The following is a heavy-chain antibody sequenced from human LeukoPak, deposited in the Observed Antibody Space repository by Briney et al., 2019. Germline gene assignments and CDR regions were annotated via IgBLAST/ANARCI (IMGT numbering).Heavy chain of an antibody. CDR1: GCSFSIYW. CDR2: IYPCDSDT. CDR3: ARTYCSGGSCYLGYWYFDL. D-gene: IGHD2-15*01. Sequence: GESLKISFKGSGCSFSIYWIGWVRPMAGRGREGMGMIYPCDSDTRYRPSFQGQVTISDNKSINTAYLQWTSLKASDTAMYYCARTYCSGGSCYLGYWYFDLWGRGTLVTVSS. J-gene: IGHJ2*01. V-gene: IGHV5-51*01.